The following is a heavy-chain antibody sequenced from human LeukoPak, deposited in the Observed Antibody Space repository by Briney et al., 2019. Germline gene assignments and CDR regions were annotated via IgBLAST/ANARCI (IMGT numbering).Heavy chain of an antibody. CDR3: ARDSSSSRWFDP. Sequence: SETLSLTCTVSGGSISSYYWSWIRQPPGKGLEWIGYIYYSGSTNYNPSLKSRVTISVDTSKNQFSLKLSSVTAADTAVYYCARDSSSSRWFDPWGQGTLVTVSS. CDR1: GGSISSYY. V-gene: IGHV4-59*12. D-gene: IGHD6-13*01. J-gene: IGHJ5*02. CDR2: IYYSGST.